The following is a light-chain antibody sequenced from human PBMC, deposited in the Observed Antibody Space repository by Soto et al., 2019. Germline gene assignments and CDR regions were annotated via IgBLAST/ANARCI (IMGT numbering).Light chain of an antibody. CDR1: QSVRSN. CDR3: QQYGSSPWT. J-gene: IGKJ1*01. Sequence: EIGLTQSPATLTVSPGEWATVFCGASQSVRSNLAWYQQRPGQAPRLLIYAASTRTTGIPARFSGSGSGTEFTLTIGRLEPEDFAVYYCQQYGSSPWTFGQGTKGDIK. V-gene: IGKV3-15*01. CDR2: AAS.